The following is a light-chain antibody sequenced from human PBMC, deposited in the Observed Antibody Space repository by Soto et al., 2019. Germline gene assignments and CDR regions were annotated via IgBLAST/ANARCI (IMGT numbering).Light chain of an antibody. J-gene: IGKJ4*01. V-gene: IGKV1-8*01. Sequence: AIRMTQSPSSFSASAGDRVTITCRATQGIGRYLAWYQQKPGKTPNLLIYGASTLQSGVPSRFSGSGSGTDFTLTISSLQSEDFATYYCQQYYGYPLTFGGGTEVEIK. CDR3: QQYYGYPLT. CDR2: GAS. CDR1: QGIGRY.